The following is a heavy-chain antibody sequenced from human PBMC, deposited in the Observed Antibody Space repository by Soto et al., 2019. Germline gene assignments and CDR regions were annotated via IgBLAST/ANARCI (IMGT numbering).Heavy chain of an antibody. CDR1: GYSFTSYW. J-gene: IGHJ4*02. Sequence: GESLKISCKGSGYSFTSYWIGWVRQMPGKGLEWMGIIYPGDSDTRYSPSFQGQVTISADKSISTAYLQWSSLKASDTAMYYCARLRSSFQLVQCPPDYWGQGTLVSVSS. V-gene: IGHV5-51*01. CDR2: IYPGDSDT. D-gene: IGHD6-6*01. CDR3: ARLRSSFQLVQCPPDY.